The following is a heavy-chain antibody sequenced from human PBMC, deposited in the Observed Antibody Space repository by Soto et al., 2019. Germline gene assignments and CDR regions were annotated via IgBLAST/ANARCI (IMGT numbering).Heavy chain of an antibody. D-gene: IGHD6-13*01. CDR1: GYTFTDYW. J-gene: IGHJ6*02. V-gene: IGHV5-51*01. CDR2: IYPGDSDT. Sequence: PGESLKISCKGSGYTFTDYWIGWVRQLPGKGLEWMGIIYPGDSDTRYSPSFQGRFTISRDNSKNTLYLQMNSLRAEDTAVYYCAKDVAAAGPYYYYGMDVWGQGTTVTVSS. CDR3: AKDVAAAGPYYYYGMDV.